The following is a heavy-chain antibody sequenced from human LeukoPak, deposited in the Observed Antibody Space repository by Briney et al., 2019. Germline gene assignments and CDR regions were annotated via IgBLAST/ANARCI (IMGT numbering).Heavy chain of an antibody. CDR3: AGDSGNFHYDMDV. J-gene: IGHJ6*02. CDR2: KFSHDGTT. V-gene: IGHV1-46*02. CDR1: GYSFNSQH. D-gene: IGHD3-10*01. Sequence: ASVKVSCKTSGYSFNSQHVHWVRQAPGQGLEWMGVKFSHDGTTSYTQNFQGRLTMTRDTSTSTVYMGLSSLRSEDTAVYYCAGDSGNFHYDMDVWGQGTTVIVSS.